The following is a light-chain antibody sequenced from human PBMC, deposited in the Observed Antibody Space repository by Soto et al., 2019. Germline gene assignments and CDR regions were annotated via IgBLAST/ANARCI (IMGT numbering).Light chain of an antibody. CDR1: QSITFY. CDR2: AAS. CDR3: QQSYSTPRT. V-gene: IGKV1-39*01. J-gene: IGKJ2*02. Sequence: DIQMTQSPSSLYAFVGDRVTITCRASQSITFYLNWYQQKPGKAPKLLIYAASCLQSGVPSRFSGSGSGTDFTLTITSLQPEDFATYYCQQSYSTPRTLGQGTKLEMK.